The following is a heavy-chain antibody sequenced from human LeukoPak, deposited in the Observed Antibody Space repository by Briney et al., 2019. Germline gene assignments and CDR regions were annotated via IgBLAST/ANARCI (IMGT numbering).Heavy chain of an antibody. Sequence: PSEALSLTCTVSGGSISSYYWSWIRQPPGKGLEWIGYIYYSGSTNYNPSLRSRVTISVDTSKNQFSLKLSSVTAADTAVYYCARGGNYGDYDGYFDYWGQGTLVTVSS. CDR3: ARGGNYGDYDGYFDY. D-gene: IGHD4-17*01. CDR1: GGSISSYY. CDR2: IYYSGST. V-gene: IGHV4-59*08. J-gene: IGHJ4*02.